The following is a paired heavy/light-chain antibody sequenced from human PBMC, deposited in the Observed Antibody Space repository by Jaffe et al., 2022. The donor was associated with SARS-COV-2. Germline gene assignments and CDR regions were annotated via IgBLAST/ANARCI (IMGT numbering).Light chain of an antibody. V-gene: IGKV1-17*01. CDR1: QGIRND. J-gene: IGKJ2*01. CDR3: LQHNSYPRYT. Sequence: DIQMTQSPSSLSASVGDRVTITCRASQGIRNDLGWYQQKPGKAPKRLIYAASSLQSGVPSRFSGSGSGTEFTLTISSLQPEDFATYYCLQHNSYPRYTFGQGTKLEIK. CDR2: AAS.
Heavy chain of an antibody. D-gene: IGHD6-19*01. CDR3: ANIAVADQPLSSHDAFDI. CDR2: ISAYNGNT. J-gene: IGHJ3*02. Sequence: QVQLVQSGAEVKKPGASVKVSCKASGYTFTSYGISWVRQAPGQGLEWMGWISAYNGNTNYAQKLQGRVTMTTDTSTSTAYMELRSLRSDDTAVYYCANIAVADQPLSSHDAFDIWGQGTMVTVSS. V-gene: IGHV1-18*01. CDR1: GYTFTSYG.